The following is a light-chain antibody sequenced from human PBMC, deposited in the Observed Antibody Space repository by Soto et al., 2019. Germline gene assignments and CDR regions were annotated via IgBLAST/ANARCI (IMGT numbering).Light chain of an antibody. J-gene: IGLJ2*01. Sequence: QSVLTQPASVSGSPGQSITISCTGTSSDFGGYNYVSWYQQYPGKVPKLLIYHVSNRPSGVSNRFSGSKSGNTASLTLSGLQAEDEADYYCSSYTSSSTLVFGGGTKVTVL. CDR3: SSYTSSSTLV. CDR2: HVS. CDR1: SSDFGGYNY. V-gene: IGLV2-14*03.